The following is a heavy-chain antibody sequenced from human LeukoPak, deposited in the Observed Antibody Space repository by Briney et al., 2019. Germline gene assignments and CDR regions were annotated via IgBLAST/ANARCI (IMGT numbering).Heavy chain of an antibody. D-gene: IGHD3-22*01. CDR1: GFTFSSYA. Sequence: PGGSLRLSCAASGFTFSSYAMSWVRQAPGKGLEWVSAISGGGGSTYYADSVKGRFTISRDNSKNTLYLQMNSLRAEDTAVYYCAKYPYYDSSGYYPYYFDYWGQGTLVTVSS. V-gene: IGHV3-23*01. CDR2: ISGGGGST. CDR3: AKYPYYDSSGYYPYYFDY. J-gene: IGHJ4*02.